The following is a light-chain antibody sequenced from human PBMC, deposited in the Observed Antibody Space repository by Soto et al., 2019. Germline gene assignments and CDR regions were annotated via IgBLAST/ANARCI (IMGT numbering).Light chain of an antibody. CDR1: QSVSSSH. CDR2: GAA. V-gene: IGKV3-20*01. CDR3: QQYGSSIT. Sequence: EIRFKQSPGTLSLYKGERATLSCRASQSVSSSHLAWYQQKPGQGPRLLIYGAASRATGIPDRFSGSGSGTDFTLTISRLEPEDFAVYYCQQYGSSITFGQGTRLEI. J-gene: IGKJ5*01.